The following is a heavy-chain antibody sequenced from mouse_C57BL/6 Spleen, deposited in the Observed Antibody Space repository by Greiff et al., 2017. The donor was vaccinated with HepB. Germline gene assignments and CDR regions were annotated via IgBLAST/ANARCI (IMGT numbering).Heavy chain of an antibody. CDR1: GYTFTSYW. Sequence: QVQLQQPGAELVKPGASVKLSCKASGYTFTSYWMHWVKQRPGQGLEWIGMIHPNSGSTNYNEKFKSKATLTVDKSSSTAYMQLSSLTSEDSAVYYCARAANLYYYAMDYWGQGTSVTVSS. CDR2: IHPNSGST. D-gene: IGHD6-1*01. J-gene: IGHJ4*01. V-gene: IGHV1-64*01. CDR3: ARAANLYYYAMDY.